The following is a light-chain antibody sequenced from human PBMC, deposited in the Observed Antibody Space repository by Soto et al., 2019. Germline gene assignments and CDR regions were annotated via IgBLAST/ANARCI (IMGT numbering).Light chain of an antibody. CDR1: QTISSS. CDR2: AAS. Sequence: DIPMTQSPSSLSASVGDRVTITCRASQTISSSLNWYQQKAGKAPKLLIYAASSLQSGVPSRFSGSGAGTDFTLTISTLQPEDFATYYCQQSYSSPRYTFGQGTKVEIK. V-gene: IGKV1-39*01. J-gene: IGKJ2*01. CDR3: QQSYSSPRYT.